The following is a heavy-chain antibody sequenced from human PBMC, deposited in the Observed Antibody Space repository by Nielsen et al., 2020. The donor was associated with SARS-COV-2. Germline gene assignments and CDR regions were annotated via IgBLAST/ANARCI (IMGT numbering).Heavy chain of an antibody. CDR2: IHPSGNT. Sequence: SETLSLTCTVSGGSISSSSYYWGWIRQPPGKGLEWIGEIHPSGNTNYNPSLESRVTMSLDTSKNQFSLKLSSVTAADTAVYYCARDAFTGYSSSWYVKNWFDPWGQGTLVTVSS. CDR3: ARDAFTGYSSSWYVKNWFDP. V-gene: IGHV4-39*07. D-gene: IGHD6-13*01. CDR1: GGSISSSSYY. J-gene: IGHJ5*02.